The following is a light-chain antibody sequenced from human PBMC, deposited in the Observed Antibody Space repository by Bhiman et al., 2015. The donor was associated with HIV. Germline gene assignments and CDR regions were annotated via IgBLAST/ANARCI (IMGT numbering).Light chain of an antibody. CDR3: AAWDDSLSGGV. Sequence: QSVLTQTPSASGAPGQGVTISCSGSSSNVGRNYVNWYQQLPGTAPKLLIYRNNQRPSGVPDRFSGSKSGTSASLAISGLQAEDEADYYCAAWDDSLSGGVFGGGTKLTVL. J-gene: IGLJ3*02. CDR2: RNN. V-gene: IGLV1-47*01. CDR1: SSNVGRNY.